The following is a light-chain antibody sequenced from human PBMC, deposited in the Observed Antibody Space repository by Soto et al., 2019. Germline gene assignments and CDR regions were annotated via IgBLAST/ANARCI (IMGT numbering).Light chain of an antibody. CDR3: SSYTTSSTLNVV. CDR2: EVS. Sequence: QSALTQPASVSGSPGQSITISCTGTSSDVGGYNYVSWYQQHPGKAPKLMIYEVSNRPSGVSNRFSGSKSGNTASLTISGLQGGVEAGYYCSSYTTSSTLNVVFGGGTKLTVL. J-gene: IGLJ2*01. V-gene: IGLV2-14*01. CDR1: SSDVGGYNY.